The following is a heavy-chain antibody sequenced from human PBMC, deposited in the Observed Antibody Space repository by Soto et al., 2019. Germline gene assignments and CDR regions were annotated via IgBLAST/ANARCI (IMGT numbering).Heavy chain of an antibody. CDR1: GGSFSGYY. CDR3: ASQQLVHYYYGMDV. V-gene: IGHV4-34*12. D-gene: IGHD6-13*01. J-gene: IGHJ6*02. Sequence: SETLSPSCAVYGGSFSGYYWSWIRQPPGKGLEWIGSIFYSVSTYYNPSLKSRVTISVDTSKNQFSLKLTSVTAADTAVYYCASQQLVHYYYGMDVWGQGTTVT. CDR2: IFYSVST.